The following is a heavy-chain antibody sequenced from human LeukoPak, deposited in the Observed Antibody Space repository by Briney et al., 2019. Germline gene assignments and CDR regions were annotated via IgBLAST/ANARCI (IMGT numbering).Heavy chain of an antibody. Sequence: GRSLRLSCAASGFTFSSYGMHSVRQAPGKGLEWVAVIWYDGSNKYYADSVKGRFTISRDNSKNTLYLQMNSLRAEDTAVYYCARATTVTEYFDYWGQGTLVTVSS. V-gene: IGHV3-33*01. CDR3: ARATTVTEYFDY. CDR2: IWYDGSNK. D-gene: IGHD4-17*01. J-gene: IGHJ4*02. CDR1: GFTFSSYG.